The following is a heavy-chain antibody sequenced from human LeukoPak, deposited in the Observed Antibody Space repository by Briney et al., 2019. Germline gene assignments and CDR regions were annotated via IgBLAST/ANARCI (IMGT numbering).Heavy chain of an antibody. CDR2: IHYSGIT. V-gene: IGHV4-39*01. D-gene: IGHD2-15*01. J-gene: IGHJ1*01. CDR1: GDSVISSNHY. Sequence: TSETLSLTCTVSGDSVISSNHYGGWIRQPQGKGLEWIATIHYSGITFYNTSLKSRVTISIDTSKNQFSLKLTSVTAADTALFYCASGDADVVLVADYLDHWGQGTQVTVSS. CDR3: ASGDADVVLVADYLDH.